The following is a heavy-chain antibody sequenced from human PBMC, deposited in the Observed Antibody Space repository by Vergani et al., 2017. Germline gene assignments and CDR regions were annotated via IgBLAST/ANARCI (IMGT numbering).Heavy chain of an antibody. CDR3: ARAYGGYDWFDY. CDR1: GFTFNQYG. V-gene: IGHV3-33*01. D-gene: IGHD1-20*01. J-gene: IGHJ4*01. Sequence: QVQLVESGGGVVQPGRSLRLSCAASGFTFNQYGMHWVRQAPGKGLEWVAVTWYDGNNKQYADSVKGRFTISRDNSKSTMYLQMNSLRDEDTGVYYCARAYGGYDWFDYWGQRTLVTVSS. CDR2: TWYDGNNK.